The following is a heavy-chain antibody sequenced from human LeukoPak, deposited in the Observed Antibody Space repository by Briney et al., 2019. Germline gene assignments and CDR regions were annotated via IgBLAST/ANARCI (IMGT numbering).Heavy chain of an antibody. V-gene: IGHV3-23*01. CDR1: GFTFSSYA. CDR3: AKDRDADLIAAADPEPNWFDP. CDR2: ISGSGGST. J-gene: IGHJ5*02. D-gene: IGHD6-13*01. Sequence: GGSLRLSCAASGFTFSSYAMSWVRQAPGKGLEWVSAISGSGGSTYYADSVKGRFTISRDNSKNTLYLQMNSLRAEDTAVYYCAKDRDADLIAAADPEPNWFDPWGQGTLVTVSS.